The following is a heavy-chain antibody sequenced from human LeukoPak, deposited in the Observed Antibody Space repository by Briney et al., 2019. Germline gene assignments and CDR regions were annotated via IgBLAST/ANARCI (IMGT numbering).Heavy chain of an antibody. V-gene: IGHV4-4*02. CDR2: IYHSGST. D-gene: IGHD6-6*01. CDR3: ARGGIAAHPEDY. Sequence: PSGTLSLTCAVSGGSINTSNWWSWVRQPPGKGLEWIGEIYHSGSTNYNPSLESRVTISVDKSKNQFSLKVSSVTAADTAVYYCARGGIAAHPEDYWGQGTLVTVSS. J-gene: IGHJ4*02. CDR1: GGSINTSNW.